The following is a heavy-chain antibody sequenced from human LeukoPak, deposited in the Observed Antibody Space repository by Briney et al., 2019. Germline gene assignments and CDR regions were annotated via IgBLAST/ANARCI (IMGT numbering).Heavy chain of an antibody. CDR3: AKTLGYFYYGMGV. CDR2: ISGSGGST. CDR1: GFTFSSYA. Sequence: PGGSLRLSCAASGFTFSSYAMNWVRQAPGKGLEWVSSISGSGGSTYYADSVKGRFTISRDNSKNTLYVQMNNLRAEDTAVYYCAKTLGYFYYGMGVWGQGTTVTVSS. J-gene: IGHJ6*02. V-gene: IGHV3-23*01. D-gene: IGHD2/OR15-2a*01.